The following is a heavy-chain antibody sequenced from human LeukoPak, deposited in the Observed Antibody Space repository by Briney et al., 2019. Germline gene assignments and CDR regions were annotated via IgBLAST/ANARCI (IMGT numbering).Heavy chain of an antibody. CDR3: ARFIAAPYYFDY. V-gene: IGHV3-74*01. CDR1: GFSFINYW. J-gene: IGHJ4*02. D-gene: IGHD6-13*01. CDR2: INTDGSIT. Sequence: GALRLSCEASGFSFINYWMHWVRQAPGKGLVWVSQINTDGSITNYADSVRGRFTISRDNAKNSLYLQMNSLRAEDTAVYYCARFIAAPYYFDYWGRGTLVTVSS.